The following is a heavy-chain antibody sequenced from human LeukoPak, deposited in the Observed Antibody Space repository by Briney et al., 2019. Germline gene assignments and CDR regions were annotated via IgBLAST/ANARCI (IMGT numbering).Heavy chain of an antibody. CDR1: GYTFTGYY. Sequence: ASVKVSCKASGYTFTGYYVHWVRQAPGQGLEWMGWINPNSGGTNYAQEFQGRVTMTRGTSISTAYMELSRLRSDDTAVYYCARVVAGNAGYWGQGTLVTVSS. CDR2: INPNSGGT. D-gene: IGHD6-19*01. V-gene: IGHV1-2*02. CDR3: ARVVAGNAGY. J-gene: IGHJ4*02.